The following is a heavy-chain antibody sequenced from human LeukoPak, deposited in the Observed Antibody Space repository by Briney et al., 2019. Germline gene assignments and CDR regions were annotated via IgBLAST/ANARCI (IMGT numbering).Heavy chain of an antibody. CDR1: GFTFSSYA. Sequence: GSLRLSCAASGFTFSSYAMSWVRQAPGKGLEWVSAISGNGRTTYYADSVKGRFTISRDNSKNTLYLQMNSLRAEDTAVYYCAKEGYSSSWNADFDYWGQGTLVTVSS. J-gene: IGHJ4*02. D-gene: IGHD6-13*01. CDR3: AKEGYSSSWNADFDY. CDR2: ISGNGRTT. V-gene: IGHV3-23*01.